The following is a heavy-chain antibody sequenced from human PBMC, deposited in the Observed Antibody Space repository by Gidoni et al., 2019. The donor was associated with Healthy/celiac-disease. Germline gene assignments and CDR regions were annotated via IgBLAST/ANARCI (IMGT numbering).Heavy chain of an antibody. CDR3: TTDGYYYGSGSYGNYFDY. CDR2: IKSKTDGGTT. CDR1: GFTFSNAW. Sequence: EVQLVESGGGLVKPGGSLRLSCAASGFTFSNAWMSWVRQAPGKGLEWVGRIKSKTDGGTTDYAAPVKGKFTISRDDSKNTLYLQMNSLKTEDTAVYYCTTDGYYYGSGSYGNYFDYWGQGTLVTVSS. J-gene: IGHJ4*02. D-gene: IGHD3-10*01. V-gene: IGHV3-15*01.